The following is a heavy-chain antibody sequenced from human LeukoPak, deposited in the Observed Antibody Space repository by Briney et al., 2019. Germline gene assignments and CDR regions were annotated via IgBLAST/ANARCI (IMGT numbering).Heavy chain of an antibody. V-gene: IGHV1-2*02. D-gene: IGHD2-2*01. CDR1: GYTFTSYG. J-gene: IGHJ5*02. CDR3: ARAGCSTTSCYLNWFDP. CDR2: INPNSGGT. Sequence: GASVKVSCKASGYTFTSYGISWVRQAPGQGLEWMGWINPNSGGTNYAQKFQGRVTMTRDTSISTAYMELSRLRSDDTAIYYCARAGCSTTSCYLNWFDPWGQGTLVTVSS.